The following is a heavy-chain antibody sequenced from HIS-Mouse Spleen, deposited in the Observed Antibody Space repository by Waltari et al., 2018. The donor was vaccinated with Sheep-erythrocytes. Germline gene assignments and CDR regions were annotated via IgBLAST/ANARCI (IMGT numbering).Heavy chain of an antibody. CDR1: GGTFSSYP. Sequence: QVQLVQSGAEVKKPGSSVKVSCKASGGTFSSYPISWVRQAPGQGLEWMGRIIPILGIANYAQKFQCRVTITADKSTSTAYMELSSLRSEDTAVYYCAQTGATTPHFDYWGQGTLVTVSS. V-gene: IGHV1-69*04. D-gene: IGHD1-26*01. J-gene: IGHJ4*02. CDR2: IIPILGIA. CDR3: AQTGATTPHFDY.